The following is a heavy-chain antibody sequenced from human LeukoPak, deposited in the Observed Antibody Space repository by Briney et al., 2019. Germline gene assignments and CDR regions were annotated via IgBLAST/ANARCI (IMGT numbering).Heavy chain of an antibody. V-gene: IGHV3-48*03. CDR2: ISTTGKTT. Sequence: PGGSLRLSCAASGFTFSTYEMNWVRQAPGKGLEWGSYISTTGKTTFYADSVQGRFTISRDNAKNSLYLQMNSLRAEDTALYYCAGKSRDGYYDGRFDLWGQGTLVTVSS. CDR1: GFTFSTYE. J-gene: IGHJ4*02. D-gene: IGHD5-24*01. CDR3: AGKSRDGYYDGRFDL.